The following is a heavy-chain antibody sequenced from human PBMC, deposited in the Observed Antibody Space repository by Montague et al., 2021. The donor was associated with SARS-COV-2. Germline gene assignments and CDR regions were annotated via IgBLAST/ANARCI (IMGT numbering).Heavy chain of an antibody. CDR1: GGSISSGSYY. CDR3: ARVPPYYYDSSGYYSGAFDI. D-gene: IGHD3-22*01. Sequence: TLSLTCTVFGGSISSGSYYWSWIRQPAGKGLEWIGRIYTSGSTNYNPSLKSRVTISVDTSKNQFSLKLSSVTAADTAVYYCARVPPYYYDSSGYYSGAFDIWGQGTMVTVSS. J-gene: IGHJ3*02. V-gene: IGHV4-61*02. CDR2: IYTSGST.